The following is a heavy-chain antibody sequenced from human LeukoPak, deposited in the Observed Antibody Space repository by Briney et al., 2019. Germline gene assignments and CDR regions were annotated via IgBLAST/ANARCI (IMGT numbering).Heavy chain of an antibody. D-gene: IGHD2-15*01. CDR1: GGTFSSYA. Sequence: VASVKVSFKASGGTFSSYAVSWVRQAPGQGLEWMGGIIPIFGTANYAQKFKDRVTITADEYMRTAYMELSSLRFEDTAVYYCARQSAGSDMGKAFDIWGQGTMVTVSS. V-gene: IGHV1-69*01. CDR3: ARQSAGSDMGKAFDI. CDR2: IIPIFGTA. J-gene: IGHJ3*02.